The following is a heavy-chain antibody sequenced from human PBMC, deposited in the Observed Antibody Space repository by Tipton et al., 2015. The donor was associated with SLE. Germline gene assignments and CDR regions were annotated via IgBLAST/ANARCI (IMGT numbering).Heavy chain of an antibody. V-gene: IGHV4-59*08. J-gene: IGHJ4*01. CDR2: IYFSGST. CDR1: GGSIFSSY. D-gene: IGHD2-21*01. Sequence: TLSLTCTVSGGSIFSSYWSWIRQPPGKGLEWIGCIYFSGSTSYNPSLRSRVAMSLDTSKNQVSLKLISVTAADTAIYYCARRAFCGDDCFPFDYWGHGTLVTVSS. CDR3: ARRAFCGDDCFPFDY.